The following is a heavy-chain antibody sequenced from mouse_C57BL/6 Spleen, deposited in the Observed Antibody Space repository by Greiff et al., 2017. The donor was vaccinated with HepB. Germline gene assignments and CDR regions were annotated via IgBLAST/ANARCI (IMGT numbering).Heavy chain of an antibody. J-gene: IGHJ1*03. CDR3: ARGGVITTVVDWYFDV. Sequence: VQLQQSGPELVKPGASVKMSCKASGYTFTDYNMHWVKQSHGKSLEWIGYINPNNGGTSYNQKFKGKATLTVNKSSSTAYMELRSLTSEDSAVYYCARGGVITTVVDWYFDVWGTGTTVTVSS. CDR2: INPNNGGT. V-gene: IGHV1-22*01. CDR1: GYTFTDYN. D-gene: IGHD1-1*01.